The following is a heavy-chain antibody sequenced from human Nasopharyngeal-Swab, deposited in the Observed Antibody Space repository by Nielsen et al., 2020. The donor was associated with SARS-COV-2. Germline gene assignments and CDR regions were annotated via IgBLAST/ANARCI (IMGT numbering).Heavy chain of an antibody. CDR3: AREPWRIMVYEAERSWFDP. J-gene: IGHJ5*02. D-gene: IGHD2-8*01. CDR2: IIPIFGTA. V-gene: IGHV1-69*13. Sequence: SVKVSCKASGGTFSSYAISWVRQAPGQGLEWMGGIIPIFGTANYAQKLQGRVTITADESTSTAYMELSSLRSEDTAVYYCAREPWRIMVYEAERSWFDPWGQGTLVTVSS. CDR1: GGTFSSYA.